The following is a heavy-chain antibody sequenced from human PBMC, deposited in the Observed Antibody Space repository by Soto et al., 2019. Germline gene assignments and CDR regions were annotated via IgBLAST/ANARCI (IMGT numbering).Heavy chain of an antibody. J-gene: IGHJ6*03. CDR2: IYSSGSP. V-gene: IGHV4-59*08. CDR1: GGSISGYY. Sequence: QVQLQESGPGLVKPSETLSLTCTVSGGSISGYYWSWIRQPPGKGLEWNGYIYSSGSPNYNPSLKGRAAISVDTSENQTSLRLSSVTAADTAVYYCARVVIVPAARGHYNYFYMDVWGKGTTVTVSS. D-gene: IGHD2-2*01. CDR3: ARVVIVPAARGHYNYFYMDV.